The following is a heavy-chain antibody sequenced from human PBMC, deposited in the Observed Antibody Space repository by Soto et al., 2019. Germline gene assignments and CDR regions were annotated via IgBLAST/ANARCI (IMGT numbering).Heavy chain of an antibody. Sequence: QVQLQESGHGLVKPSETLSLTCNVSGDSISNYYWSWIRQPPGKGLEWIGYIYYSGSTNSNPSLKSRVTISVDTSKNQFSLKLNSVTAADTAVYYCARHLWVGSSWYLGAVDIWGQGTMVTVSS. CDR1: GDSISNYY. CDR3: ARHLWVGSSWYLGAVDI. CDR2: IYYSGST. V-gene: IGHV4-59*08. J-gene: IGHJ3*02. D-gene: IGHD6-13*01.